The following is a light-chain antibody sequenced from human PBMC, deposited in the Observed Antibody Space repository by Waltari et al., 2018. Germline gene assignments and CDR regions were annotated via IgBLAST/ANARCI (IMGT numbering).Light chain of an antibody. J-gene: IGKJ2*01. CDR2: ATS. CDR1: ENIGSY. CDR3: QHTFETPYS. Sequence: DIQMTQSPSSLSASIGDRVTITCRASENIGSYLNWYQQRTGEAPKLLIYATSTLQTEVPSMFTGSGSRTDFTLTISSLQPEDFATYYCQHTFETPYSFGQGTKLESK. V-gene: IGKV1-39*01.